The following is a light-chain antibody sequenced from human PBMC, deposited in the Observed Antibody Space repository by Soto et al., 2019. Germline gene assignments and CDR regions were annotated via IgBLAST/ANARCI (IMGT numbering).Light chain of an antibody. CDR2: EVD. CDR3: SSYAGRNYAV. J-gene: IGLJ7*01. V-gene: IGLV2-8*01. Sequence: QSALTQPPSASGSPGQSVSISCTGTGSNVGGNNYVSWYQQRPDKAPKLIIYEVDKRPSGVPDRFSGSKSGNSAYLTVSGLQTEDEADYYCSSYAGRNYAVFGRGTQLTVL. CDR1: GSNVGGNNY.